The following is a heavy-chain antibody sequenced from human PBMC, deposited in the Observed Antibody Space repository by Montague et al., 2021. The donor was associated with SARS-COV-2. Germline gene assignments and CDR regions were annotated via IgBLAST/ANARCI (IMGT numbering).Heavy chain of an antibody. Sequence: SLRLSCAASGFSFIGYSMSWVRQTPGKGLELVSALRGSDGATFYADSVNGRFTTSRDTSKNTLFLQMISLRADDSALYYCAKGAFSYGINIMDSWGQGTLVTVSS. CDR1: GFSFIGYS. V-gene: IGHV3-23*01. CDR3: AKGAFSYGINIMDS. J-gene: IGHJ4*02. D-gene: IGHD2-21*01. CDR2: LRGSDGAT.